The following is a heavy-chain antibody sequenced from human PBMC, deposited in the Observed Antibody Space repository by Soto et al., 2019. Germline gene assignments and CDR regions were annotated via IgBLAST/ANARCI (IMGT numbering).Heavy chain of an antibody. CDR1: GGSISSGGYS. D-gene: IGHD3-3*01. CDR3: ASGPPFGR. CDR2: IYHSGST. V-gene: IGHV4-30-2*01. Sequence: QLQLQESGSGLVKPSQTLSLTCAVSGGSISSGGYSWSWIRQPPGKGLEWIGYIYHSGSTYYNPSLXXXVXLYVDRSKNQSSLKLSSVTAAATAVYYCASGPPFGRWGQGTLGSVSS. J-gene: IGHJ4*02.